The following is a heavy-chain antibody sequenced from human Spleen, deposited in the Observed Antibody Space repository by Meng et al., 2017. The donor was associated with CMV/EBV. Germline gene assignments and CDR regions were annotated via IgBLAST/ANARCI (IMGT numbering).Heavy chain of an antibody. CDR2: IKQDGSEK. V-gene: IGHV3-7*01. Sequence: GGSLRLSCAASGFTFDDYGMSWVRQAPGKGLEWVANIKQDGSEKYYVDSVKGRFTISRDNAKNSLYLQMNSLRAEDTAVYYCARLDYDLLTGYMLHFDYWGQGTLVTVSS. J-gene: IGHJ4*02. CDR1: GFTFDDYG. D-gene: IGHD3-9*01. CDR3: ARLDYDLLTGYMLHFDY.